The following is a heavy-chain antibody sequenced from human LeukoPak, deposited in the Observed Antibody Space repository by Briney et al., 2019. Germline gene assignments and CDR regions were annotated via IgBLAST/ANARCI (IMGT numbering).Heavy chain of an antibody. D-gene: IGHD4-17*01. J-gene: IGHJ5*02. CDR2: ISTYNGNT. CDR3: ARGNDFGAHGIDP. CDR1: GYTLTSHG. Sequence: GASVKVSCKASGYTLTSHGISWVRQAPGQGLEWMGWISTYNGNTNYAQKVQGRVTMTTDTSTSTAYMELRSLRSDDTAVYYCARGNDFGAHGIDPWGQGTLVTVSS. V-gene: IGHV1-18*01.